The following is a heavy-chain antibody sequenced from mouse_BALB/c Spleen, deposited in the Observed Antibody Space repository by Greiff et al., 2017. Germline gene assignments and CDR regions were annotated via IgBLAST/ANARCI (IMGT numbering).Heavy chain of an antibody. CDR2: ISYSGST. J-gene: IGHJ4*01. CDR3: ASYDGYYYAMDY. CDR1: GYSITSDYA. V-gene: IGHV3-2*02. D-gene: IGHD2-3*01. Sequence: DVQLQESGPGLVKPSQSLSLTCTVTGYSITSDYAWNWIRQFPGNKLEWMGYISYSGSTSYNPSLKSRISITRDTSKNQFFLQLNSVTTEDTATYYCASYDGYYYAMDYWGQGTSVTVSS.